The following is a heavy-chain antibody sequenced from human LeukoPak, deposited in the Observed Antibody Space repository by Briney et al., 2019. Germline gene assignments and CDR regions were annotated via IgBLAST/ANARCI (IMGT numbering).Heavy chain of an antibody. J-gene: IGHJ4*02. CDR3: ARQDYYDSSGYPDY. Sequence: LETLSLTCTVSGGSISSYYWSWIRQPPGKGLEWIGYIYYSGSTNYNPSLKSRVTISVDTSKNQFSLKLSSVTAADTAVYYCARQDYYDSSGYPDYWGQGTLVTVSS. CDR1: GGSISSYY. D-gene: IGHD3-22*01. CDR2: IYYSGST. V-gene: IGHV4-59*08.